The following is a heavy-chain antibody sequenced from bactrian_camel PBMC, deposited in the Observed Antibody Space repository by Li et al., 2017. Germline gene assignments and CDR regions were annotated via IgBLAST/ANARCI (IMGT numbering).Heavy chain of an antibody. CDR1: GYTTRNNC. CDR3: AAGRLRNGYCYSLLNRLAYNN. D-gene: IGHD2*01. Sequence: HVQLVESGGGSVQAGGSLRLSCVASGYTTRNNCMAWFRQGSGGDREGVANMNTNRGWTYYADSVKGRFTISQDSAKNTLYLQMDSLNPEDTGMYYCAAGRLRNGYCYSLLNRLAYNNWGQGTQVTVS. CDR2: MNTNRGWT. J-gene: IGHJ4*01. V-gene: IGHV3S1*01.